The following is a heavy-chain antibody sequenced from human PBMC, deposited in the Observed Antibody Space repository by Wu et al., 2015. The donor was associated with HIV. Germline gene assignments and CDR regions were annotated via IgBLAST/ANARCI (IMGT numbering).Heavy chain of an antibody. Sequence: QVQLVQSGAEVKRPGASVKVSCKASGYTFTGYYMHWVRQAPGQGLEWMGWINPNSGGTNYAQKFQGRVTMTRDTSISTAYMELSRLRSDDTAVYYCARDSGDCSSTSCYWFDPWGQGTLVTGLL. J-gene: IGHJ5*02. CDR3: ARDSGDCSSTSCYWFDP. CDR2: INPNSGGT. D-gene: IGHD2-2*01. CDR1: GYTFTGYY. V-gene: IGHV1-2*02.